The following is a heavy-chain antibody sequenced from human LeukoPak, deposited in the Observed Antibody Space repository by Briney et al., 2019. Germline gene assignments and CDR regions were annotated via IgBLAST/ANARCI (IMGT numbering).Heavy chain of an antibody. D-gene: IGHD6-19*01. CDR1: GGSMSSYY. J-gene: IGHJ4*01. CDR2: FYHSGNT. V-gene: IGHV4-59*01. Sequence: SETLSLTCTVPGGSMSSYYWSWIRQPPGKGLEWIGCFYHSGNTNYNPSLKSRVTTSVDTSKNQFSLRLNSVTAADTAVYFCASTQQWLAFDYWGHGILVTVSS. CDR3: ASTQQWLAFDY.